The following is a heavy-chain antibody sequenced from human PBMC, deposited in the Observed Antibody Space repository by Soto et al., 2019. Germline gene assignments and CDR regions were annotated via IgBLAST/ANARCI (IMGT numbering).Heavy chain of an antibody. J-gene: IGHJ3*01. CDR1: GVPFSGYY. D-gene: IGHD3-22*01. V-gene: IGHV4-34*09. Sequence: SATLSLTCAVYGVPFSGYYWSWIRQSPGKGLELIGEINHSGNTNYNPSIKSRVTISVDTSKKQFSLSLKSVTAADTAVYYCARETLDSSGNFMGHPDASDVWGQGTMVNVSS. CDR3: ARETLDSSGNFMGHPDASDV. CDR2: INHSGNT.